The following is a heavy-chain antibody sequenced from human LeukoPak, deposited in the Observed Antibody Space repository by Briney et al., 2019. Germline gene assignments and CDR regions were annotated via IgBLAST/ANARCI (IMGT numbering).Heavy chain of an antibody. CDR1: GFTFSSYA. D-gene: IGHD3-10*01. Sequence: PGGSLRLSCAASGFTFSSYAMSWVRQAPGKGLEWVSGISGSGDNTYYADSVKGRFTISRDNSKITLYLQMNSLRAEDTAVYYCAKERSTDRAWFGELFEWGQGNMVTVSS. CDR2: ISGSGDNT. J-gene: IGHJ4*02. V-gene: IGHV3-23*01. CDR3: AKERSTDRAWFGELFE.